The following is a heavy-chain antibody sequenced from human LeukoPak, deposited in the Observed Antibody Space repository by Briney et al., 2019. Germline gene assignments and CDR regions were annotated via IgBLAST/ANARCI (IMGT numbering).Heavy chain of an antibody. V-gene: IGHV1-2*02. CDR3: ALYDFWSGYPDY. CDR2: ITPNSGGT. D-gene: IGHD3-3*01. Sequence: ASVRVSCKASGYTFTGYYIHWVRQAPGQGLEGMGWITPNSGGTNYAQKFQGRVTMTRDTSITTAYMELTSLRSDDTAVYYCALYDFWSGYPDYWGQGTLATVSS. J-gene: IGHJ4*02. CDR1: GYTFTGYY.